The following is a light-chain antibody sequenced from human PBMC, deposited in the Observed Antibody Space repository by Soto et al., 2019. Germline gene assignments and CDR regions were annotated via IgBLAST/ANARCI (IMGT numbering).Light chain of an antibody. Sequence: QSVLTQPASVSGSPGQSITIPCTGTNSDVGAYNYVSWYQHHPGKAPKLMIYEVFIRPSGVSSRFSGSKSGSTASLTISGLQAEDEADYYCSSYTTTTTLYVFGTGTKVTV. CDR3: SSYTTTTTLYV. V-gene: IGLV2-14*01. CDR2: EVF. J-gene: IGLJ1*01. CDR1: NSDVGAYNY.